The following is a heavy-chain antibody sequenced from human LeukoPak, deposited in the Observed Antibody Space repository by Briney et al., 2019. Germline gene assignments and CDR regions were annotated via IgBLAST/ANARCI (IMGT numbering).Heavy chain of an antibody. V-gene: IGHV3-23*01. Sequence: PGGSPRLSCAASGFTFSSYAMSWVRQAPGKGLEWVSAISGSGGSTYYADSVKGRFTISRDNSKNTLYLQMNSLRAEDTAVYYCVKDPCSGGSCYFYYYYGMDVWGQGTTVTVSS. CDR1: GFTFSSYA. J-gene: IGHJ6*02. CDR2: ISGSGGST. CDR3: VKDPCSGGSCYFYYYYGMDV. D-gene: IGHD2-15*01.